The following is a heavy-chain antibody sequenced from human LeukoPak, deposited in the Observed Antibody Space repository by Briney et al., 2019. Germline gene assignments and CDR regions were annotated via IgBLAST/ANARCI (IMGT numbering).Heavy chain of an antibody. Sequence: SETLSLTCAVYGGSFSSYYWSWIRQPPGKGLEWIGEINHSGSTNYNPSLKSRVTISVDTSKNQFSLKLSSVTAADTAVYYCARCSGYDLDYWGQGTLVTVSS. CDR2: INHSGST. D-gene: IGHD5-12*01. CDR3: ARCSGYDLDY. J-gene: IGHJ4*02. CDR1: GGSFSSYY. V-gene: IGHV4-34*01.